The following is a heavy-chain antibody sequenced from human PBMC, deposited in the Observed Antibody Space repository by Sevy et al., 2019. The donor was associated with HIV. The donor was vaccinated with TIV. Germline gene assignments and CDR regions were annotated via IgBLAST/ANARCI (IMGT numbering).Heavy chain of an antibody. Sequence: GGSLRLSCAASGFTFSSYSMNWVRQAPGKGLEWVSSISSSSSYIYYADSVKGGFTISRDNAKNSLYLQMNSLRAEDTAVYYCARAGPYGVVINSCDYWGQGTLVTVSS. J-gene: IGHJ4*02. CDR3: ARAGPYGVVINSCDY. CDR2: ISSSSSYI. V-gene: IGHV3-21*01. D-gene: IGHD3-3*01. CDR1: GFTFSSYS.